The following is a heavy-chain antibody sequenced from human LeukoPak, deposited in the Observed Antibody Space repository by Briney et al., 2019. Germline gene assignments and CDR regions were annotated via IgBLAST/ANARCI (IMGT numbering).Heavy chain of an antibody. CDR2: TYYRSKWYT. J-gene: IGHJ4*02. CDR3: TSSGSGSSFDY. D-gene: IGHD3-10*01. Sequence: KPSQTFSLTCAISGDSVSSNSAVWNWIRQSPSRGLEWLGRTYYRSKWYTDYALFVKSRITINPDTSKNQLSLQLNSVTPEDTGVYYCTSSGSGSSFDYWGQGTLVTVSS. CDR1: GDSVSSNSAV. V-gene: IGHV6-1*01.